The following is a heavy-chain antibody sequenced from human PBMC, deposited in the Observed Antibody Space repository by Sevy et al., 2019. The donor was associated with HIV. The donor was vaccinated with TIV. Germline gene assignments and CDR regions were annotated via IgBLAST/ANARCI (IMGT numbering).Heavy chain of an antibody. CDR1: GFTFSSYS. Sequence: GGSLRLSCAASGFTFSSYSMNWVRQAPGKGLEWVSSISSSSSYIYYADSVKGRFTISRDNAKNSLYLQMNSLRAEDTAVYYWARVDPPGIAVAGTLNYWGQGTLVTVSS. CDR2: ISSSSSYI. V-gene: IGHV3-21*01. D-gene: IGHD6-19*01. CDR3: ARVDPPGIAVAGTLNY. J-gene: IGHJ4*02.